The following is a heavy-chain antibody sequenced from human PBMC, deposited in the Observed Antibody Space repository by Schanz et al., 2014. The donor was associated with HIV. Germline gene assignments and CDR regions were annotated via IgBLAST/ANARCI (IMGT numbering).Heavy chain of an antibody. V-gene: IGHV4-34*02. CDR2: VNHSGDT. CDR3: ARSRTGVVTDNNWFDP. Sequence: QVQLQQWGAGLLKPSETLSLTCAVYGSSVTYFYWTWIRQSPGKGLEWIAEVNHSGDTNYNPSLKSRVTISVDTSKNQFSLKLDSVTAADTAVYYCARSRTGVVTDNNWFDPWGQGTLVTVSS. CDR1: GSSVTYFY. D-gene: IGHD3-3*01. J-gene: IGHJ5*02.